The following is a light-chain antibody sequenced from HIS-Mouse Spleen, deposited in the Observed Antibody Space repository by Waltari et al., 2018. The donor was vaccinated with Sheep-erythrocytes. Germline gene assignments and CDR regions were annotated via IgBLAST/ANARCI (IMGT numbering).Light chain of an antibody. CDR2: KDS. Sequence: SYELTQPPSVSVSPGQTARITCSGAALPKQYAYWYQQKQGQAPVLVIYKDSERPSGIPERFSGSSSGTTVTLTISGVQAEDEADYYCQSADSSGTYPVFGGGTKLTVL. V-gene: IGLV3-25*03. J-gene: IGLJ2*01. CDR1: ALPKQY. CDR3: QSADSSGTYPV.